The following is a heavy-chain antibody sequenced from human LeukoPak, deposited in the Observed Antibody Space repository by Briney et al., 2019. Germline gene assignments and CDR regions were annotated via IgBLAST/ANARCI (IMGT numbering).Heavy chain of an antibody. J-gene: IGHJ4*02. CDR1: GLTFGGYG. V-gene: IGHV3-33*01. CDR3: ARHNNDHFDC. Sequence: GGSLRLSCAGSGLTFGGYGMHWVRQTPGKGLEWVAVIAYDGSSAYYADSVKGRFTISRDNSKNTMSVQMNDLRAEDTAVYYCARHNNDHFDCLVQRTQV. CDR2: IAYDGSSA. D-gene: IGHD1-14*01.